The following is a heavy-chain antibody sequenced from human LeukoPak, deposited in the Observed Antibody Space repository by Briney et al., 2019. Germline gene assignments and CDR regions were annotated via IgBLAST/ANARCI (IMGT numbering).Heavy chain of an antibody. CDR2: ISYDGSNK. V-gene: IGHV3-30-3*01. D-gene: IGHD3-10*01. CDR3: ARALYYYGSGSYAYGMDV. CDR1: GFTFSSYA. J-gene: IGHJ6*02. Sequence: AGGSLRLSCAASGFTFSSYAMHWVRQAPGKGLEWVAVISYDGSNKYYADSVKGRFTISRDNSKNTLYLQMNSLRAEDTAVYYCARALYYYGSGSYAYGMDVWGQGTTVTVSS.